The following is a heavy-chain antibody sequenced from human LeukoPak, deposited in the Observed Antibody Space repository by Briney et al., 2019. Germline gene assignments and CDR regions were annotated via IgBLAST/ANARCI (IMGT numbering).Heavy chain of an antibody. V-gene: IGHV1-2*02. CDR3: ERGMGPSGGSIYKGSRSYYQRGY. CDR1: GYTFTGYY. D-gene: IGHD3-10*01. J-gene: IGHJ4*02. Sequence: GASVKVSFHASGYTFTGYYMHWVRQAPGQGLEWMGLIKPNNGGTNYVQKFRGRVTITRETSISTAYMALSRLRSDETAVYYCERGMGPSGGSIYKGSRSYYQRGYWGQGTLVTVSS. CDR2: IKPNNGGT.